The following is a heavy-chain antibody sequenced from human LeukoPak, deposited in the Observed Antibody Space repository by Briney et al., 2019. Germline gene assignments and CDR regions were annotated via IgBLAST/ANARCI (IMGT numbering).Heavy chain of an antibody. J-gene: IGHJ5*02. D-gene: IGHD3-22*01. Sequence: PGGSLRLSCAASGFTFSSYGMHWVRQAPGKGLEWVAFIRYDGSNKYYADSVKGRFTISRDNSKNTLYLQMNSLRAEDTAVYYCAKDLQDYYDSSGYQGVDPWGQGTLVTVSS. CDR2: IRYDGSNK. CDR1: GFTFSSYG. V-gene: IGHV3-30*02. CDR3: AKDLQDYYDSSGYQGVDP.